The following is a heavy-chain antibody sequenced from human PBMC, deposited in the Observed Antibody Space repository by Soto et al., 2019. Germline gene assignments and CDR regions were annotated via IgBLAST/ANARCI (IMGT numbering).Heavy chain of an antibody. J-gene: IGHJ4*02. V-gene: IGHV3-23*01. CDR1: GFTFSSYA. Sequence: GGSLRLSCAASGFTFSSYAMSWVRQAPGKGLEWVSGISVSGANKYYADAVKGRFTISRDNSKNTLCLQMNNLRAEDTAVYYCADGGEWSFNFVYWGQGTQVTVSS. CDR3: ADGGEWSFNFVY. D-gene: IGHD3-3*01. CDR2: ISVSGANK.